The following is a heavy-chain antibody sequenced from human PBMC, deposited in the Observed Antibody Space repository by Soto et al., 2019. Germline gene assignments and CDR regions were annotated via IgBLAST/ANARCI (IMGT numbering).Heavy chain of an antibody. CDR3: ARNAKPDYGGNSGRVGPWSY. V-gene: IGHV1-18*01. CDR1: GYTFTSYG. CDR2: ISAYNGNT. Sequence: GASVTVSCNASGYTFTSYGISWVRQAPGQGLEWMGWISAYNGNTNYAQKLQGRVTMTTDTSTSTAYMELRSLRSDDTAVYYCARNAKPDYGGNSGRVGPWSYWGQGTLVTVSS. D-gene: IGHD4-17*01. J-gene: IGHJ4*02.